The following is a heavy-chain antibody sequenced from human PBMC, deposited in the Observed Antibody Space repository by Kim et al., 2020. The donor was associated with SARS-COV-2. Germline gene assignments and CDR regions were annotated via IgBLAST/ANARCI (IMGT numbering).Heavy chain of an antibody. J-gene: IGHJ4*02. CDR3: ARVSRIAARKDYFDY. CDR2: INHSGST. D-gene: IGHD6-6*01. CDR1: GGSFSGYY. Sequence: SETLSLTCAVYGGSFSGYYWSCIRQPPGKGLEWMGEINHSGSTNYNPSLKSRVTISVDTSKNQFSLKLSSVTAADTAVYYCARVSRIAARKDYFDYWGQG. V-gene: IGHV4-34*01.